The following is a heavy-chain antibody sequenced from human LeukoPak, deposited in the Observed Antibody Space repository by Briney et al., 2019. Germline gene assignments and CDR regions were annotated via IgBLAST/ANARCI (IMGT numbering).Heavy chain of an antibody. CDR3: ARGPEYYDFWSGYRSQDYYYYIDV. CDR1: GFTFSSYA. CDR2: IYYSGST. V-gene: IGHV4-30-4*08. J-gene: IGHJ6*03. D-gene: IGHD3-3*01. Sequence: LRLSCAASGFTFSSYAMCWIRQPPGKGLEWIGYIYYSGSTYYNPSLKSRVTISVDTSKNQFSLKLSSVTAADTAVYYCARGPEYYDFWSGYRSQDYYYYIDVWGIRTTVTVSS.